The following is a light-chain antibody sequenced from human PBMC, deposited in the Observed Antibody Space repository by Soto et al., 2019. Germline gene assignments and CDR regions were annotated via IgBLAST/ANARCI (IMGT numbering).Light chain of an antibody. CDR1: QSISDT. J-gene: IGKJ3*01. CDR3: QQYGRSPFT. Sequence: EIVMTQSPATLSVSPGGRATLSCRASQSISDTLAWYQQKPGQAPRLLIHGASTRATGVPDRFSASGSGTDFTLTISRLEPEDFAVYYCQQYGRSPFTFGPGTKVDN. CDR2: GAS. V-gene: IGKV3-20*01.